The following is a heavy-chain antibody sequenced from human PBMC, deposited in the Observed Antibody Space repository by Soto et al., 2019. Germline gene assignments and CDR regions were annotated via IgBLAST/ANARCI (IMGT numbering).Heavy chain of an antibody. CDR3: ARASVSGRRFDY. V-gene: IGHV1-46*03. CDR2: INTSGGST. D-gene: IGHD6-19*01. Sequence: ASVKVSCKASGYTLSSYYMHWVRQDPGQGLEWMGIINTSGGSTTYAQKFQGRVTMTRDTSTRTVYMELSSLTSEDTAVYYCARASVSGRRFDYWGEGTLVTVS. CDR1: GYTLSSYY. J-gene: IGHJ4*02.